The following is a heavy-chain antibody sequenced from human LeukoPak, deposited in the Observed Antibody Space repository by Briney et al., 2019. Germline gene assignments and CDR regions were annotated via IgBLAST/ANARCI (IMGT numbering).Heavy chain of an antibody. CDR1: GGSISSYY. J-gene: IGHJ4*02. Sequence: SETLSLTCTVSGGSISSYYWSWIRQPPGKGLEWIGYIYSSGSTNYNPSLKSRVTISVDTSRNQFSLKLSSVTAADTAVYYCARFAYCGGHCWYYFDYWGQGTLVTVSS. D-gene: IGHD2-21*02. CDR2: IYSSGST. V-gene: IGHV4-59*01. CDR3: ARFAYCGGHCWYYFDY.